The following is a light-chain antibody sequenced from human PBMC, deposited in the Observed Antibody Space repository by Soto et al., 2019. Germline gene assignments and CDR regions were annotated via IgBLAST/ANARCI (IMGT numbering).Light chain of an antibody. CDR1: SSDVGAYNY. J-gene: IGLJ1*01. CDR3: ASYTSSGTFV. V-gene: IGLV2-14*01. Sequence: QSVLTQPASVSGSPGQSITISCTGTSSDVGAYNYVSWYQHRPGKAPKLMIYEVGSRPSGVSNRFSASKSDNTASLTISGLQAEDEADYYCASYTSSGTFVFGTGTKVTV. CDR2: EVG.